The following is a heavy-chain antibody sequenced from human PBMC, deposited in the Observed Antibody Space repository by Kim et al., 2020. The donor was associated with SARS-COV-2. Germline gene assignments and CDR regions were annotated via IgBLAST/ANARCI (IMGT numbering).Heavy chain of an antibody. CDR3: AREVVKVRGSSYYYGMDV. CDR2: IYSGGST. J-gene: IGHJ6*02. V-gene: IGHV3-53*04. D-gene: IGHD2-15*01. CDR1: GFTVSSNY. Sequence: GGSLRLSCAASGFTVSSNYMSCVRQAPGKGLEWVSVIYSGGSTYYADSVKGRFTISRHNSKNTLYLQMNSLRAEDTAVYYCAREVVKVRGSSYYYGMDVWGQGTTVTVSS.